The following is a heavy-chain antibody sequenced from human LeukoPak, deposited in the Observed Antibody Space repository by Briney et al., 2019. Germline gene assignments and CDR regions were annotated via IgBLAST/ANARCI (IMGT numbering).Heavy chain of an antibody. CDR3: ARETVTQLFDY. Sequence: PSETLSLTCTVSGGSISSYYWSWIRQPPGKGLEWIGYIYYSGSTNYNPPLKSRVTISVDTSKNQFSLKLSSVTAADTAVYYCARETVTQLFDYWGQGTLVTVSS. D-gene: IGHD4-17*01. CDR1: GGSISSYY. V-gene: IGHV4-59*01. J-gene: IGHJ4*02. CDR2: IYYSGST.